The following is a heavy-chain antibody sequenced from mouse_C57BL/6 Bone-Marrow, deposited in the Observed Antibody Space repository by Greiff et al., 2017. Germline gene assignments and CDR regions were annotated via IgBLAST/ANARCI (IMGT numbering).Heavy chain of an antibody. J-gene: IGHJ3*01. CDR3: ARDRSTTAY. V-gene: IGHV5-4*01. Sequence: EVKLEESGGGLVKPGGSLKLSCAASGFTFSSYAMSWVRQTPEKRLEWVATISDGGSYTYYPDNVKGRFTISRDNAKNNLYLQMSHLKSEDTAMYYCARDRSTTAYWGQGTLVTVSA. CDR1: GFTFSSYA. D-gene: IGHD1-1*01. CDR2: ISDGGSYT.